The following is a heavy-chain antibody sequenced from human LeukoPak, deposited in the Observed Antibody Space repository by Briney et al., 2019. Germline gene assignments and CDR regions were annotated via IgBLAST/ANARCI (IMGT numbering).Heavy chain of an antibody. D-gene: IGHD4-17*01. J-gene: IGHJ5*02. V-gene: IGHV1-2*02. CDR2: LNPNSGVT. CDR1: GYTFIDYY. Sequence: ASVKVSCKTSGYTFIDYYLHWVRQAPGQGLEWMGWLNPNSGVTDYAQTFQGRVTMTRDTSMRKAYMELSRLRSDDTAVYYCARSRMTTIGWFDPWGQGTLVTVAS. CDR3: ARSRMTTIGWFDP.